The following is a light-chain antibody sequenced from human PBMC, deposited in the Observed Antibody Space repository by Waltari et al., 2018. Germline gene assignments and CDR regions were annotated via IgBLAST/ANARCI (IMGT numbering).Light chain of an antibody. CDR1: QSASSI. CDR3: QQYNNSPPGA. J-gene: IGKJ1*01. V-gene: IGKV3-15*01. Sequence: EIVMTQSPATMSVTPGERATLSCPASQSASSILAWYQQKPGQAPRLLIHGASTSATGSPARFSGSGSGTEFTLTISSLQAEDSAVYYCQQYNNSPPGAFGQGTKVEIK. CDR2: GAS.